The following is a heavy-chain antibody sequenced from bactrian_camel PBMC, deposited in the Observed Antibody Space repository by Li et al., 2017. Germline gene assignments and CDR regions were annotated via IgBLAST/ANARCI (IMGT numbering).Heavy chain of an antibody. CDR1: GKTNVLNC. CDR3: AAVGCCGTYCLTGGQHNWRH. J-gene: IGHJ4*01. Sequence: HVQLVESGGGLVQPGGSLNLSCAATGKTNVLNCMGWFRQAPGKVREGVAAIHTLSENTDYADPVKGRFSISQDRAKATVYLQMDSLKPEDTAMYYCAAVGCCGTYCLTGGQHNWRHWGQGTQVTVS. V-gene: IGHV3S53*01. CDR2: IHTLSENT. D-gene: IGHD5*01.